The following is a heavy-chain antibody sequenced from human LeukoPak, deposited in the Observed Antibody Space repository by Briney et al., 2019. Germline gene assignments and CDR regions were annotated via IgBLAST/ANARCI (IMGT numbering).Heavy chain of an antibody. CDR2: IYHSGST. D-gene: IGHD2-15*01. CDR3: AGSTCSGGSCYSGDYFDY. Sequence: SGTLPLTCAVSSGSISSSNWWSWLRQPPGKGLEWIGEIYHSGSTNYNPSLKSRVTISVDKSKNQFSLKLSSVTAADTAVYYCAGSTCSGGSCYSGDYFDYWGQGTLVTVSS. CDR1: SGSISSSNW. J-gene: IGHJ4*02. V-gene: IGHV4-4*02.